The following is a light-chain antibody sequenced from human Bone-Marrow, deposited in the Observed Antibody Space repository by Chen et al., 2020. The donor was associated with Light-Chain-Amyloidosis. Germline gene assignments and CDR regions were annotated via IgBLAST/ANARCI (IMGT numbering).Light chain of an antibody. CDR1: SSNIGSNP. CDR2: SNN. J-gene: IGLJ1*01. CDR3: AAWDDTLNGYV. V-gene: IGLV1-44*01. Sequence: QSVLTQPPSASGTPGQRVIISCSGASSNIGSNPVNWYQQLPETGPHLLVRSNNQRPSGVPGRFSGSKSGTSASLAISGLQSEDVADYYCAAWDDTLNGYVFGTGTKVTVL.